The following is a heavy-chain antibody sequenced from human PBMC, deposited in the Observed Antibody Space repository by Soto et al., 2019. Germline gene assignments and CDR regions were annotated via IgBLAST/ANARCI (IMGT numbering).Heavy chain of an antibody. J-gene: IGHJ4*02. CDR2: SSPYNGNK. CDR1: GYNFISYG. Sequence: AAVKVSCTPSGYNFISYGIIWVRHAPGQGLEWMTWSSPYNGNKHYAPKFQGRVTVTTDTSTSTAYMELRNLRSDDTAVYYCARDDRDHCSSPICPSFDFWGQGTLVTVSS. D-gene: IGHD2-2*01. V-gene: IGHV1-18*01. CDR3: ARDDRDHCSSPICPSFDF.